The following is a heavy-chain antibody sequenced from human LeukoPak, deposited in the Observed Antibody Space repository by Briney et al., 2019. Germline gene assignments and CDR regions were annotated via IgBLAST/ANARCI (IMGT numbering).Heavy chain of an antibody. CDR3: ARVGRVSIYPSYMDV. V-gene: IGHV3-30*04. D-gene: IGHD6-6*01. Sequence: TGGSLRLSCEASGFTFSTFPMHWVRQTPDKRLEWVAVISHDGRVTYYADSVKGRFTISRDNSKNTLYLQMNSLSPEDTAVVYCARVGRVSIYPSYMDVWGKGTTVTVSS. J-gene: IGHJ6*03. CDR2: ISHDGRVT. CDR1: GFTFSTFP.